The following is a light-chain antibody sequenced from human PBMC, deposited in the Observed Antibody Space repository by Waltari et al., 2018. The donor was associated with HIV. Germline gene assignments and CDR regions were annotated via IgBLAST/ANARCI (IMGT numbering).Light chain of an antibody. CDR2: YKSDSDK. V-gene: IGLV5-45*02. J-gene: IGLJ3*02. CDR1: SGINVGTYR. Sequence: QAVLTQPSSLSASPGASASLTCTLRSGINVGTYRIYWYQQKPGSPPQYLLRYKSDSDKQQGSGVPSRFSGSKDASANAGILLISGLQSEDEADYYCMIWHSNAWGWVFGGGTKLTVL. CDR3: MIWHSNAWGWV.